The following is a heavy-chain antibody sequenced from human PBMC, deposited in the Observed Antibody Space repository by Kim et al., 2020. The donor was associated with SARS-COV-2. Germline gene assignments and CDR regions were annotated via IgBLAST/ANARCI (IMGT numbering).Heavy chain of an antibody. J-gene: IGHJ6*02. Sequence: AGAVKGRYTISRDNANDSLYLQMNSLREEDTAGYYCARDSLLYCYYGMDVWGQGTTVTVSS. CDR3: ARDSLLYCYYGMDV. V-gene: IGHV3-48*02.